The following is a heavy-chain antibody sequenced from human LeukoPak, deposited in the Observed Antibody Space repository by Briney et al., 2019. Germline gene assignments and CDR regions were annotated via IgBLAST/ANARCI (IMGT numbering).Heavy chain of an antibody. D-gene: IGHD1-1*01. CDR1: GGTFSSYA. Sequence: ASVKVSCKASGGTFSSYAISWVRQAPGQGLEWMGRIIPILGIANYAQKFQGRVTITADKSTSSAYMELSSLRSEDTAVYYCARGSPSTGTTKFDYWGQGTLVTVSS. V-gene: IGHV1-69*04. CDR2: IIPILGIA. J-gene: IGHJ4*02. CDR3: ARGSPSTGTTKFDY.